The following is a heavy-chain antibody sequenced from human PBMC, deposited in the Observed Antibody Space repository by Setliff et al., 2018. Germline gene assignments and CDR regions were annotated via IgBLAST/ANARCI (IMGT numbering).Heavy chain of an antibody. CDR1: GFTFSDYY. Sequence: PGGSLRLSCAASGFTFSDYYMSWIRQAPGKGLEWVSYISSSGSTIYYVDSVKGRFTISRDNAKNSLYLQMNSLRAEDTAVYYCARMSTSGPHYDYWGQGTLVTVSS. J-gene: IGHJ4*02. CDR3: ARMSTSGPHYDY. V-gene: IGHV3-11*04. CDR2: ISSSGSTI. D-gene: IGHD2-8*02.